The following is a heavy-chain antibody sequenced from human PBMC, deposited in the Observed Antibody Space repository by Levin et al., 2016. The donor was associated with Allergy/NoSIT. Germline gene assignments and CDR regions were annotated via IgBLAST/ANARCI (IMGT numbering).Heavy chain of an antibody. V-gene: IGHV3-30*18. Sequence: VRQAPGKGLEWVAIISYDGSNKYYADSVKGRFTISRDNSKNTLYLQMNSLRPEDTAVYYCTKGLSGYDFDEAFDIWGQGTMVTVSS. J-gene: IGHJ3*02. CDR3: TKGLSGYDFDEAFDI. CDR2: ISYDGSNK. D-gene: IGHD5-12*01.